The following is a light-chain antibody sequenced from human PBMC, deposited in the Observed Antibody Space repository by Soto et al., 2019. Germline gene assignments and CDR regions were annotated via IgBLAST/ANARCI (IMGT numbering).Light chain of an antibody. CDR1: QSISSY. J-gene: IGKJ1*01. CDR2: ATS. Sequence: DIQMTQSPSSLSASVGDRVTITCRASQSISSYLHWYQQKPGKAPNLLIYATSTLQSGVPPRFSGSGSGTDFTLTISRLQPEDFANYYCQQRYSTPLTFGQGTKVEIK. CDR3: QQRYSTPLT. V-gene: IGKV1-39*01.